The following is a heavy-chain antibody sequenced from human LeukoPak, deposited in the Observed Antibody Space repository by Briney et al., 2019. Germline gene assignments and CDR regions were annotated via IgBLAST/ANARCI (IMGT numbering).Heavy chain of an antibody. CDR1: GGSISSYY. D-gene: IGHD2-21*02. V-gene: IGHV4-59*01. CDR2: IYYSGST. CDR3: AREPCGGDCYSGYFDY. Sequence: SETLSLTCTVSGGSISSYYWSWLRQPPGKGLEWIGYIYYSGSTNYNPSLKSRVTISVDTSKNQFSLKLSSVTAADTAVYYCAREPCGGDCYSGYFDYWGQGTPGTVSS. J-gene: IGHJ4*02.